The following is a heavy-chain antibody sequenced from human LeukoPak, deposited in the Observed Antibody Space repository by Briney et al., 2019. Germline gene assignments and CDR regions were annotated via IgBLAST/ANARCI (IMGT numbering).Heavy chain of an antibody. CDR3: ARGSTTVTTWAFDI. J-gene: IGHJ3*02. V-gene: IGHV4-30-4*01. Sequence: SQTLSLTCTVSGGSISSGDYYWSWIRQPPGKGLEWIGYIYYSGSTYYNPSLKSRVTISVDTSKNQSSLKLSSVTAADTAVYYCARGSTTVTTWAFDIWGQGTMVTVSS. D-gene: IGHD4-17*01. CDR2: IYYSGST. CDR1: GGSISSGDYY.